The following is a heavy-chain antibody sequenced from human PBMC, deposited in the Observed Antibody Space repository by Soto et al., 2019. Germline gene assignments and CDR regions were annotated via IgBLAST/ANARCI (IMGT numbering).Heavy chain of an antibody. CDR3: AAWAEGATEVH. CDR1: GFSFSVYG. Sequence: LRLSCETSGFSFSVYGMHWVRQAPGKGLEWVAVIWYDASKQFYAASVEGRFTISRDNSKAILYLQMNSLRAEDTAVYYCAAWAEGATEVHWGQGTLVTVS. V-gene: IGHV3-33*01. CDR2: IWYDASKQ. D-gene: IGHD2-15*01. J-gene: IGHJ4*02.